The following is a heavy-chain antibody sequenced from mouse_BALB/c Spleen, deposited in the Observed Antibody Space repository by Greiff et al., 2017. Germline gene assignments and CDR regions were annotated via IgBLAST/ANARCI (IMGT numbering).Heavy chain of an antibody. Sequence: EVQVVESGGGLVQPGGSRKLSCAASGFTFSSFGMHWVRQAPEKGLEWVAYISSGSSTIYYADTVKGRFTISRDNPKNTLFLQMTSLRSEDTAMYYCARGNHYFDYWGQGTTLTVSS. CDR1: GFTFSSFG. V-gene: IGHV5-17*02. CDR3: ARGNHYFDY. CDR2: ISSGSSTI. D-gene: IGHD2-1*01. J-gene: IGHJ2*01.